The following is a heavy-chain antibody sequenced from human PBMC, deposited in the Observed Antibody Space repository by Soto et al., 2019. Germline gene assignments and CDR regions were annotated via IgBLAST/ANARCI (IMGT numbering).Heavy chain of an antibody. D-gene: IGHD2-21*01. J-gene: IGHJ5*02. CDR3: AADLGPAYDSNNWFDP. Sequence: EVQLVESGGDLVKPGGSLRLSCAASGFIFSHAWFHWVRQPPGKGLELVGRVKNNGGATDYAASVKGRFTISRDDSKDTGYLQMLSLRTEDTAIYYCAADLGPAYDSNNWFDPWGQGTLVTVSS. CDR2: VKNNGGAT. V-gene: IGHV3-15*07. CDR1: GFIFSHAW.